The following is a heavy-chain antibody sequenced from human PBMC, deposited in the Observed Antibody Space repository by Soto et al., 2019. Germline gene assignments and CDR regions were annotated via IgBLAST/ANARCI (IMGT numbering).Heavy chain of an antibody. D-gene: IGHD3-16*01. Sequence: LRLSCAASGFTFTNFAMNCVHQAPGKGLEWVSVISGTGDTTYNADSFEGQVTISADNSINTAYLQLLNLKASDTAIYYCTKGATSPFDSWGQGTRVTVSS. CDR1: GFTFTNFA. CDR3: TKGATSPFDS. CDR2: ISGTGDTT. V-gene: IGHV3-23*01. J-gene: IGHJ4*02.